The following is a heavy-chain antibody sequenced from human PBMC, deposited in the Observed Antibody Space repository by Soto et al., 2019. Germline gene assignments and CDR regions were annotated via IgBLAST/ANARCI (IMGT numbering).Heavy chain of an antibody. V-gene: IGHV3-48*01. D-gene: IGHD3-16*01. J-gene: IGHJ3*01. CDR2: ISGSGNAI. CDR1: GFTFSTYS. CDR3: ARGRRRGREAFGL. Sequence: EVQLAESGGGLVQPGGSLRLSCAGSGFTFSTYSINWVRQAPGKGLEWISYISGSGNAIYYADSVKGRFTISRDNAGNSPGFQMNSLTAEDTAVYYCARGRRRGREAFGLWGQGRMVTVSS.